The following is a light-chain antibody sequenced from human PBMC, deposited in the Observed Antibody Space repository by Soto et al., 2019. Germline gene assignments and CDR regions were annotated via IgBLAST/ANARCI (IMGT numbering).Light chain of an antibody. CDR2: GAY. V-gene: IGKV3-20*01. CDR3: QQYSRYPRT. Sequence: EIALTQWSRTLYASEEDRATISCRASLSITSYLAWYQQKPGKAPKLLIYGAYKLQTGIPDRFTGSGSGTEFTLTISRLQPDDFAAYYCQQYSRYPRTFGQGTKVDIK. J-gene: IGKJ1*01. CDR1: LSITSY.